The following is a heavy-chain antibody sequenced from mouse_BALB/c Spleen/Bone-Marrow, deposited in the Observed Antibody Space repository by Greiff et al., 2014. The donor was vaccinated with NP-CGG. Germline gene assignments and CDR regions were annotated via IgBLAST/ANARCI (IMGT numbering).Heavy chain of an antibody. CDR2: IDPANGNA. J-gene: IGHJ3*01. CDR1: GFNIKDTY. Sequence: EVKLMESGAELVKPGASVKLSCTASGFNIKDTYMHWVKQRPEQGLEWIGGIDPANGNAKYDPKFLGKATITADTSSNTAYLQLSSLTSEDTAVYYCVRGGWLLLFAYWGQGTLVTVSA. CDR3: VRGGWLLLFAY. V-gene: IGHV14-3*02. D-gene: IGHD2-3*01.